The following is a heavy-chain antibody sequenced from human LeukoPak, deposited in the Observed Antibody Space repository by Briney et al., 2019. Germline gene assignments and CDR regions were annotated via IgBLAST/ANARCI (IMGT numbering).Heavy chain of an antibody. Sequence: GGSLRLSCAASGFTFSDYYMSWIRQAPGKGLEWVSYISSSGSTIYYADSAKGRFTISRDNAKNSLYLQMNSLRAEDTAVYYCARAGDSSSWYDGYYYYGMDVWGQGTTVTVSS. J-gene: IGHJ6*02. D-gene: IGHD6-13*01. CDR2: ISSSGSTI. V-gene: IGHV3-11*01. CDR1: GFTFSDYY. CDR3: ARAGDSSSWYDGYYYYGMDV.